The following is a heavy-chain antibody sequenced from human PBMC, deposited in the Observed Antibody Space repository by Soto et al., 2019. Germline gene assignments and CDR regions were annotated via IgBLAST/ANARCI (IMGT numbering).Heavy chain of an antibody. CDR3: ARAQRYYDILTGQRPIYYYYMDV. J-gene: IGHJ6*03. Sequence: PGGSLRLSCAASGFTFSSYSMNWVRQAPGKGLEWVSYISSSSSTIYYADSVKGRFTISRDNAKNSLYLQMNSLRAEDTAVYYCARAQRYYDILTGQRPIYYYYMDVWGKGTTVTVSS. CDR2: ISSSSSTI. CDR1: GFTFSSYS. V-gene: IGHV3-48*01. D-gene: IGHD3-9*01.